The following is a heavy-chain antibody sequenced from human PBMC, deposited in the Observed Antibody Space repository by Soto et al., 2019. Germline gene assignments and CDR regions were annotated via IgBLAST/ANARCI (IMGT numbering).Heavy chain of an antibody. CDR1: GFTFSNAW. V-gene: IGHV3-15*01. CDR3: TTQITMIVVDSDY. CDR2: IKSKTDGGTT. J-gene: IGHJ4*02. D-gene: IGHD3-22*01. Sequence: GGSLRLSCAASGFTFSNAWMSWVRRAPGKGLEWVGRIKSKTDGGTTDYAAPVKGRFTISRDDSKNTLYLQMNSLKTEDTAVYYCTTQITMIVVDSDYWGQGTLVTVSS.